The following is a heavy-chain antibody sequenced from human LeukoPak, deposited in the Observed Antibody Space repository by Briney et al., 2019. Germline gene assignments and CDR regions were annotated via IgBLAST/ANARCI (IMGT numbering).Heavy chain of an antibody. D-gene: IGHD6-13*01. CDR3: ASDLIVAAADYFFDY. Sequence: GGSLRLFCAVSVFSFISYSMTWVGQAPGKGLEWVSSLSGSSSYIYYADSVKGRFTLSRDNSNNILHLQMNSLRTQDTGMYFCASDLIVAAADYFFDYWGQGTVVTVSS. CDR1: VFSFISYS. J-gene: IGHJ4*02. V-gene: IGHV3-21*01. CDR2: LSGSSSYI.